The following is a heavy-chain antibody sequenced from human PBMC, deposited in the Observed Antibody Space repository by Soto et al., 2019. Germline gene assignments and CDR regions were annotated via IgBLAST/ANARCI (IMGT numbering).Heavy chain of an antibody. J-gene: IGHJ4*02. V-gene: IGHV4-59*01. D-gene: IGHD3-10*01. CDR2: IYYSGST. CDR1: GGSISSYY. CDR3: ARSYGSGLDY. Sequence: QVQLQELGPGLVKPSETLSLTCTVSGGSISSYYWSWIRQPPGKGLEWIGYIYYSGSTNYNPSLKSRVTISVDTSKNQFSLKLSSVTAADTAVYYCARSYGSGLDYWGQGTLVTVSS.